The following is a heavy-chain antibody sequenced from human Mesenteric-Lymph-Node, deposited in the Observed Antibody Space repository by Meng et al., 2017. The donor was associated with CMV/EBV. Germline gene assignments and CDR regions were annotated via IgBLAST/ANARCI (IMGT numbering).Heavy chain of an antibody. CDR1: GFSLSSYS. CDR2: ITGSATYI. CDR3: AKDISPGGFGELGIAFDI. V-gene: IGHV3-21*04. Sequence: GESLKISCATSGFSLSSYSMSWVRQAPGKGLEWVSTITGSATYIYYADSVKGRFTISRDNVKDSVYLQMNSLRAEDTALYYCAKDISPGGFGELGIAFDIWGQGAMVTVSS. J-gene: IGHJ3*02. D-gene: IGHD3-10*01.